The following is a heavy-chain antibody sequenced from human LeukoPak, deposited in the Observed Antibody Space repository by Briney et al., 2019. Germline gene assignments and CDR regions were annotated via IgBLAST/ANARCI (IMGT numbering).Heavy chain of an antibody. V-gene: IGHV3-7*01. Sequence: GGSLRLSCAVSVFSFSTYWMICVRQAPGRGLEWVANIDQHVSQKDYVDSVTGRFTISRDNAKNSLYLQMNSLRAEDTAVYFCLHLGKFGGYYYFNFWGQGTLVTVSS. CDR2: IDQHVSQK. J-gene: IGHJ4*02. CDR1: VFSFSTYW. CDR3: LHLGKFGGYYYFNF. D-gene: IGHD3-22*01.